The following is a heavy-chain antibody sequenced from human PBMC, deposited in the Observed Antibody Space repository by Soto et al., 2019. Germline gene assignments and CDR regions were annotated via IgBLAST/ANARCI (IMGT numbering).Heavy chain of an antibody. J-gene: IGHJ6*02. CDR2: INSDGSST. D-gene: IGHD6-13*01. CDR1: GFTFSSYW. Sequence: GGSLRLSCAASGFTFSSYWMHWVRQAPGKWLVWVSRINSDGSSTSYADSVKGRFTISRDNAKNTLYLQMNSLRAEDTAVYYCARDKGIAAAGKGSYGMDVWGQGTTVNVSS. CDR3: ARDKGIAAAGKGSYGMDV. V-gene: IGHV3-74*01.